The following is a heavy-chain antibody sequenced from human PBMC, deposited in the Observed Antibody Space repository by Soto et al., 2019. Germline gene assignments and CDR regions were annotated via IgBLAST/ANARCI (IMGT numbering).Heavy chain of an antibody. J-gene: IGHJ5*02. Sequence: ASVKVSCKASGYTFTSYAMHWVRQAPGQRLEWMGWINAGNGNTKYSQKFQGRVTITRDTSASTAYMELGSLRSEDTAVYYCARERDIVVVPAAESVWFDPWGQGTLVTVSS. V-gene: IGHV1-3*01. CDR1: GYTFTSYA. CDR3: ARERDIVVVPAAESVWFDP. D-gene: IGHD2-2*01. CDR2: INAGNGNT.